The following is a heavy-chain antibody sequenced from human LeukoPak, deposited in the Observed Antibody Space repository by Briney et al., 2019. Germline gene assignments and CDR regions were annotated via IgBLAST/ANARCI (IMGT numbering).Heavy chain of an antibody. Sequence: GGSLRLSCAASGLTFNSYWMHWVRQVAGKGLEWVANIKQDGSEKYYVDSVKGRFTISRDNAKNSLYLQMNSLRAEDTAVYYCARAAYSSTWYSRYFDLWGRGTLVTVSS. D-gene: IGHD6-13*01. CDR2: IKQDGSEK. V-gene: IGHV3-7*01. CDR3: ARAAYSSTWYSRYFDL. CDR1: GLTFNSYW. J-gene: IGHJ2*01.